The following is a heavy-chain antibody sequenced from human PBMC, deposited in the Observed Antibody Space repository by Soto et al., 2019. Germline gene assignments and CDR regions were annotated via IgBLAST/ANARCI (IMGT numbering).Heavy chain of an antibody. Sequence: PGGSLRLSCAASGFTVSSSYMSWVRQAPGKGLEWVSVIYSGGSTYYADSVKGRFTISRDNSKNTLYLQMNSLRAEDTAVYYCASLLGYDILTGYQYYFDYWGQGTLVTVSS. D-gene: IGHD3-9*01. CDR2: IYSGGST. CDR3: ASLLGYDILTGYQYYFDY. J-gene: IGHJ4*02. CDR1: GFTVSSSY. V-gene: IGHV3-53*01.